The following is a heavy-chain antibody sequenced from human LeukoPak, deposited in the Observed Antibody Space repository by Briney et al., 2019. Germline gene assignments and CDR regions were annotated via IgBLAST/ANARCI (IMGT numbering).Heavy chain of an antibody. V-gene: IGHV3-15*01. D-gene: IGHD3-10*01. CDR3: TTVQYYYASGDYYRGIFDY. CDR2: IKSKTDGGTT. CDR1: GFTFSKAW. J-gene: IGHJ4*02. Sequence: GGSVRLSCAASGFTFSKAWMISVRLAPGKGLEWVCRIKSKTDGGTTDFAAPVQGRFTISRDDLKNTLYLQMNSLKTEDTAVYYCTTVQYYYASGDYYRGIFDYWGLGTLASVSS.